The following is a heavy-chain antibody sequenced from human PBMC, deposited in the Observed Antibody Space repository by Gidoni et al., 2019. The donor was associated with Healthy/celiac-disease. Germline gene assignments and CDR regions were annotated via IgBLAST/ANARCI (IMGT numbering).Heavy chain of an antibody. CDR1: GFTFSSYG. D-gene: IGHD3-22*01. CDR2: IWYDGSNK. V-gene: IGHV3-33*01. J-gene: IGHJ4*02. Sequence: VQLVESGGGVVQPGRSLRLSCAASGFTFSSYGMHWVRQAPGKGLEWVAVIWYDGSNKYYADSVKGRFTISRDNSKNTLYLQMNSLRAEDTAVYYCARDFYDSSGYHGYYFDYWGQGTLVTVSS. CDR3: ARDFYDSSGYHGYYFDY.